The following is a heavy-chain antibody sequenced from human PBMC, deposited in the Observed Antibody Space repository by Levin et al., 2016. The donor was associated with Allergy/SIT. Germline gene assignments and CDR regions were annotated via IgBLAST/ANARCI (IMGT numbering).Heavy chain of an antibody. Sequence: GGSLRLSCAASGFTFSDYSMNWVRQAPGKGLEWVSSISSSSSLIDYVDSVKGRFTISRDNAKNSLSLQMSSLRADDTAVYFCARDGYNSRDYYMDVWGKGTTVTVSS. CDR1: GFTFSDYS. V-gene: IGHV3-21*01. J-gene: IGHJ6*03. CDR3: ARDGYNSRDYYMDV. D-gene: IGHD5-24*01. CDR2: ISSSSSLI.